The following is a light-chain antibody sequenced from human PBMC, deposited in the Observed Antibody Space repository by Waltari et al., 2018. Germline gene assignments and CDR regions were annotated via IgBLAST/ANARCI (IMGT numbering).Light chain of an antibody. CDR3: SSYTSSSTLV. V-gene: IGLV2-14*01. CDR2: DVS. J-gene: IGLJ2*01. CDR1: SSDVGGYNS. Sequence: QSALTQPAPVSGSPGQSITISCTGTSSDVGGYNSVSRYQQHPGKAPKLMIYDVSKRPSVVSNRFSGSKSGNTASLTISGLQAEDEADYYCSSYTSSSTLVFGGGTKLTVL.